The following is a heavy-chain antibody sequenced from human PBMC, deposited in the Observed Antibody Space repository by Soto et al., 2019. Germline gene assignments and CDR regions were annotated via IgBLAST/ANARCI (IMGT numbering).Heavy chain of an antibody. Sequence: QVQLVQSGAEVKKPGASVKVSCKASGYTFTSYYMHWVRQAPGQGLEWMGIINPSGGSTSYAQKFQGRVTMTRDTSTSTVYMELSSLRSEDTAVYSCASTGEVAAAGKRAALDYWGQGTLVTVSS. V-gene: IGHV1-46*01. CDR2: INPSGGST. J-gene: IGHJ4*02. D-gene: IGHD6-13*01. CDR1: GYTFTSYY. CDR3: ASTGEVAAAGKRAALDY.